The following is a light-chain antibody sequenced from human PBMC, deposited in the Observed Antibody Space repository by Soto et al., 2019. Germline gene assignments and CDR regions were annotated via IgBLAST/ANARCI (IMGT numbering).Light chain of an antibody. Sequence: QSVLTQPPSASGSPGQSVTISCTGTSSDVGGYNYVSWYQQYPGKAPKVMIYEVSKRPSGVPDRFSGSKSGNTASLTVSGLQVEDAADYYCSSYAGSNTFVVFGGGTKLTVL. V-gene: IGLV2-8*01. J-gene: IGLJ2*01. CDR1: SSDVGGYNY. CDR3: SSYAGSNTFVV. CDR2: EVS.